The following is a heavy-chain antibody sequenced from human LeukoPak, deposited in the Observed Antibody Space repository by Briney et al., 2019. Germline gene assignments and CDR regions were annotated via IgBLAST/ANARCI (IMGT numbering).Heavy chain of an antibody. J-gene: IGHJ4*02. CDR2: IKQDGSEK. V-gene: IGHV3-7*01. Sequence: GGSLRLSCAASGFTFSSYWTSWVRQAPGKGLEWVANIKQDGSEKYYVDSVKGRFTISRDNAKNSLYLQMKSLRAEDTDVYYCARDGAGNPIDYWGQGTLVTVSS. D-gene: IGHD6-19*01. CDR3: ARDGAGNPIDY. CDR1: GFTFSSYW.